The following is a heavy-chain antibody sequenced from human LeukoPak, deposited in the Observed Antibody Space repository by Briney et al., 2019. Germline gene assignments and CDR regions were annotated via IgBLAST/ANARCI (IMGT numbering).Heavy chain of an antibody. D-gene: IGHD3-16*01. CDR2: LYYSGSS. CDR3: ARDGGVPT. V-gene: IGHV4-39*01. CDR1: GGPIKDISYY. J-gene: IGHJ5*02. Sequence: SETLSLTCTVSGGPIKDISYYWEWIRQPPGKGLEWIGALYYSGSSFSNPSLKSRITMSVDTSKNQFSLTLSSVTAADTAVYYCARDGGVPTWGQGTLVSVSS.